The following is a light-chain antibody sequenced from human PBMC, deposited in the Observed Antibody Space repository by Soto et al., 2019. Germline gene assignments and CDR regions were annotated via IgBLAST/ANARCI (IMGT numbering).Light chain of an antibody. CDR3: QQSYSTPYT. Sequence: DIQMTQSPSSLSASVGSRVTITCRANQSISTYLNWYQRKPGKAPKLLIYATSSLQSGVPSKFRGSGSGTDFTLTISSLQPDDFATYYCQQSYSTPYTFGQGTKLEIK. CDR2: ATS. V-gene: IGKV1-39*01. CDR1: QSISTY. J-gene: IGKJ2*01.